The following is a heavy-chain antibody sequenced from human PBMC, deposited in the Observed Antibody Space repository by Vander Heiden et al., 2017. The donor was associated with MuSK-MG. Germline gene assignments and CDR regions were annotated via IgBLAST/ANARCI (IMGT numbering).Heavy chain of an antibody. CDR2: INHSGST. J-gene: IGHJ5*02. V-gene: IGHV4-34*01. D-gene: IGHD2-21*02. CDR3: ARGSRPRGDSVFDP. Sequence: QVQLHQSGAGLLAPSAPLSLTCAVYRGSFSGYDWGWIRKPPGKGREWSGEINHSGSTNYNPSLKSRVTIAVDTSKSQFSLKLSAVTAADTAVYYCARGSRPRGDSVFDPWGQGTLVTVSS. CDR1: RGSFSGYD.